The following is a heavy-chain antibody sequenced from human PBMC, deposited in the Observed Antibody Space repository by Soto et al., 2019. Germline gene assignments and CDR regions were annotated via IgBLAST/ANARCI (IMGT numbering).Heavy chain of an antibody. CDR2: ISSSSSYI. J-gene: IGHJ6*03. Sequence: EVQLVESGGGLVKPGGSLRLSCAASGFTFSSYSMNWVRQAPGKGLEWVSSISSSSSYIYYADSVKGRFTISRDNAKNSLYLQMNSRRAEDTAVYYCARDEVGIAAAGESDYYYYYMAVWGKGTTVTVSS. D-gene: IGHD6-13*01. CDR1: GFTFSSYS. CDR3: ARDEVGIAAAGESDYYYYYMAV. V-gene: IGHV3-21*01.